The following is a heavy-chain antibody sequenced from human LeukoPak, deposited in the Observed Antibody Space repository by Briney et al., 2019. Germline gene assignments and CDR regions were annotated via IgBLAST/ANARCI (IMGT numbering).Heavy chain of an antibody. D-gene: IGHD3-9*01. CDR1: GFTFSSYS. CDR3: ARVKDILTGPLDY. CDR2: ISSSSSYI. V-gene: IGHV3-21*04. Sequence: GGSLRLSCAASGFTFSSYSMNWVRQAPGKGLEWVSSISSSSSYIYYADSVKGRFTISRDNAKNSLHLQMNSLRAEDTALYHCARVKDILTGPLDYWGQGTLVTVSS. J-gene: IGHJ4*02.